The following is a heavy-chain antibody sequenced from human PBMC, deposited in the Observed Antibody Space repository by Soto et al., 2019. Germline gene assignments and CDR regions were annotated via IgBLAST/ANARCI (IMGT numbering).Heavy chain of an antibody. CDR3: ASDIRKGYSGFQTEYYYYYGMDF. J-gene: IGHJ6*02. Sequence: PSVKVSCKASGGTFSSYAISWVQQAPGQGLEWMGGIIPSFGTANYAQKFQGRVTITADKSTSTAYMELSSLRSEDTAVYYCASDIRKGYSGFQTEYYYYYGMDFWGQGTTVTVSS. CDR2: IIPSFGTA. D-gene: IGHD5-12*01. CDR1: GGTFSSYA. V-gene: IGHV1-69*06.